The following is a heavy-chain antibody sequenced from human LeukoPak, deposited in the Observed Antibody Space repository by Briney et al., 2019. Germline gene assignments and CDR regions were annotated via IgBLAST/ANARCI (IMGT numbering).Heavy chain of an antibody. Sequence: GGSLGLSCSASGFTFSSYAMHWVRQAPGKGLEYVSAISSNGGSTYYADSVKGRFTISRDNSKNTLYLQMSSLRAEDTAVYYCVKARRDGYNPCFDYWGQGTLVTVSS. CDR1: GFTFSSYA. J-gene: IGHJ4*02. CDR2: ISSNGGST. CDR3: VKARRDGYNPCFDY. V-gene: IGHV3-64D*06. D-gene: IGHD5-24*01.